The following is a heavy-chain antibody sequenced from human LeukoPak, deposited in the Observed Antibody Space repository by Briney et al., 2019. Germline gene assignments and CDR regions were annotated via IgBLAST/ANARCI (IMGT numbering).Heavy chain of an antibody. V-gene: IGHV4-39*01. Sequence: PSETLSLTCTVSGGSISSSSYYWGWIRQPPGKGLEWIGSIYYSGSTYYNPSLKSRVTISVDTSKNQFSLKLSSVTAADTAVYYCARRKNYDILAFDYWGQGTLVTVSS. CDR2: IYYSGST. D-gene: IGHD3-9*01. CDR1: GGSISSSSYY. CDR3: ARRKNYDILAFDY. J-gene: IGHJ4*02.